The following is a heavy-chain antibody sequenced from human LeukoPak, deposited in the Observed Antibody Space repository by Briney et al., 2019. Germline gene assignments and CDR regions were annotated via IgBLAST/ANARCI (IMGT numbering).Heavy chain of an antibody. CDR1: GFTFTNYW. V-gene: IGHV3-7*01. CDR2: IKQDGGAK. Sequence: GGSLRLSCAASGFTFTNYWMNWLRQAPGKGLEWVANIKQDGGAKNYVDSVKGRFTISRDNAKNTLYLQMNSLRAEDTAVYYCARGDLYYDFWSGYYTAFGYWGQGTLVTVSS. J-gene: IGHJ4*02. D-gene: IGHD3-3*01. CDR3: ARGDLYYDFWSGYYTAFGY.